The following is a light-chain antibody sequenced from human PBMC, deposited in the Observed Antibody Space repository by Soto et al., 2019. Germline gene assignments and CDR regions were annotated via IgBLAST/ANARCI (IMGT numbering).Light chain of an antibody. J-gene: IGKJ1*01. CDR3: QQYGSSPPSMT. Sequence: EIVLTQSPGTLSLSPGERATLSCRASQSVSSSYLAWYQQKPGQAPRLLIYGASSRATGIPDRFSGSGSGTDFTLTISRLEPEDFAVYYCQQYGSSPPSMTFGQGTKVE. CDR2: GAS. V-gene: IGKV3-20*01. CDR1: QSVSSSY.